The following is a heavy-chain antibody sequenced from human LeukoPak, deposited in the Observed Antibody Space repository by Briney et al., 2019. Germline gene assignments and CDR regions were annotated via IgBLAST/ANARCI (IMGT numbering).Heavy chain of an antibody. V-gene: IGHV1-46*01. CDR1: GYTFTSYY. CDR3: ARDAYCGGDCYLGFYYYYYYYMDV. Sequence: ASVKVSCKASGYTFTSYYMHWVRQAPGQGLEWMGIINPSGGSTSYAQKFQGRVTMTRDTSTSTVYMELSSLRSEDTAVYYCARDAYCGGDCYLGFYYYYYYYMDVWGKGTTVTISS. D-gene: IGHD2-21*02. J-gene: IGHJ6*03. CDR2: INPSGGST.